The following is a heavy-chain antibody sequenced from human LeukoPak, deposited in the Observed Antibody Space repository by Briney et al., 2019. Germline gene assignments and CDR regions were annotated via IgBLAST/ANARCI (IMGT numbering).Heavy chain of an antibody. V-gene: IGHV1-8*01. CDR2: MNPNSGNT. CDR1: GYTFTSYD. Sequence: ASVTLSCKASGYTFTSYDINWVRQATGQGLEWMGWMNPNSGNTGYAQKFQGRVTMTRNTSISTAYMELSSLRSEDTAVYYCARGLSTGSHLGYWGQGTLVTVSS. D-gene: IGHD7-27*01. J-gene: IGHJ4*02. CDR3: ARGLSTGSHLGY.